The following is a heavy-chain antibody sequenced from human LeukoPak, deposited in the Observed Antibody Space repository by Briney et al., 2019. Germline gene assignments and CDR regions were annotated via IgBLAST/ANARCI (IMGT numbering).Heavy chain of an antibody. CDR1: GGSISSSSYY. CDR2: IYYSGST. D-gene: IGHD2-15*01. J-gene: IGHJ3*02. Sequence: SETLSLTCTVSGGSISSSSYYWGWIRQPPGKGLEWIGSIYYSGSTYYNPSLKSRVTISVDTSKNQFSLKLSSVTAADTAVYYCARPALGAFDIWGQGTMVTVSS. V-gene: IGHV4-39*01. CDR3: ARPALGAFDI.